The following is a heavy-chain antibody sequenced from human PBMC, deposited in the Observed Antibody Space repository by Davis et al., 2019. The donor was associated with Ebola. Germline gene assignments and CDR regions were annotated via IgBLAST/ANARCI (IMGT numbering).Heavy chain of an antibody. CDR3: ALHKGGYSSSFDY. J-gene: IGHJ4*02. Sequence: GESLKISCAASGFTFSSYWMHWVRQAPGKGLVWVSRINSDGSSTSYADSVKGRFTISRDNSKNTLYLQMNSLRAEDTAVYYCALHKGGYSSSFDYWGQGTLVTVSS. V-gene: IGHV3-74*01. CDR2: INSDGSST. CDR1: GFTFSSYW. D-gene: IGHD6-13*01.